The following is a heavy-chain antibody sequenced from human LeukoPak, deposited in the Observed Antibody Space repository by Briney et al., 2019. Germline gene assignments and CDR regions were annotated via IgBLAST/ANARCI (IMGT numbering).Heavy chain of an antibody. V-gene: IGHV3-21*01. CDR2: ISSTSTYI. CDR1: GGSVTSTNW. J-gene: IGHJ4*02. CDR3: ARVLNYFEY. Sequence: ETLSLTCDVSGGSVTSTNWWTWVRQPPGKGLEWVSSISSTSTYIYYADSLKGRFTISRDNAKKSVYLQMNSLRADDTAVYYCARVLNYFEYWGQGTLVTVSS.